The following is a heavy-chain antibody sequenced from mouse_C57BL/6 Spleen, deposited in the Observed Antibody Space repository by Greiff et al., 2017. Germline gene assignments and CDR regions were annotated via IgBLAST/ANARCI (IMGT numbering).Heavy chain of an antibody. CDR1: GYTFTSYW. D-gene: IGHD1-1*02. J-gene: IGHJ4*01. V-gene: IGHV1-69*01. CDR3: ARGKLWHDGDYYYAMDY. Sequence: VQLQQPGAELVMPGASVKLSCKASGYTFTSYWMHWVKQRPGQGLEWIGEIDPSDSYTNYNQKFKGKSTLTVDKSSSTAYMQLSSLTSEDSAVYYGARGKLWHDGDYYYAMDYWGQGTSVTVSS. CDR2: IDPSDSYT.